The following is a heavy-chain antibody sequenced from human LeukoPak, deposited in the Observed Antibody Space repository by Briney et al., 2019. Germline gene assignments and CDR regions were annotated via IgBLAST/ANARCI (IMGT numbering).Heavy chain of an antibody. J-gene: IGHJ4*02. Sequence: PGGSLRLSCAASGFTFSSYNMNWVRQPPGKGLEWVSSISSSSGHIHYADSVKGRFTISRDNANNSLYLQMNSLRDEDTAVYYCARDPVTVADQYFDYWGQGSLVTVSS. CDR1: GFTFSSYN. CDR2: ISSSSGHI. CDR3: ARDPVTVADQYFDY. D-gene: IGHD6-19*01. V-gene: IGHV3-21*01.